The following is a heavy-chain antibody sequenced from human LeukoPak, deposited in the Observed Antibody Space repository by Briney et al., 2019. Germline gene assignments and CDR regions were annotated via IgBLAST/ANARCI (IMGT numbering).Heavy chain of an antibody. CDR1: GFTFSSYS. J-gene: IGHJ4*02. D-gene: IGHD3-10*01. CDR2: ISSSSSTI. CDR3: ARVTGSYASDY. V-gene: IGHV3-48*01. Sequence: PGGSLRLSCAASGFTFSSYSMNWVRQAPGKGLEWVSYISSSSSTIYYADSVKGRFTISRDNAKNSLYLQMNSLRAEDTALYYCARVTGSYASDYWGQGTLVTVSS.